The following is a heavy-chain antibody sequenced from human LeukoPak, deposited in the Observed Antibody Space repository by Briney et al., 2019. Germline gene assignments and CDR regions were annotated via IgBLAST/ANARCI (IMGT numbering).Heavy chain of an antibody. V-gene: IGHV1-8*01. J-gene: IGHJ4*02. CDR1: GYTFTSYD. Sequence: GSVKVSCKASGYTFTSYDINWVRQTTGQGLEWMGWMNPNSGNTGYAQKFQGRVTMTRNTSISTAYMELSSLRSEDTAEYYCARIVASGGYWGQGTLVTVSS. CDR3: ARIVASGGY. D-gene: IGHD3-22*01. CDR2: MNPNSGNT.